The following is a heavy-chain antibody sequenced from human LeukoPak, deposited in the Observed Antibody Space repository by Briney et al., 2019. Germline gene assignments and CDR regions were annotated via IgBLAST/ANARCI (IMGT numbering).Heavy chain of an antibody. D-gene: IGHD3-10*01. Sequence: GGSLRLSCAASGFTFSSYGMHWVRQAPGKGLEWVAVISYDGSNKYYADSVKGRFTISRDNSKNTLYLQMNSLRAEDTAVYYCARHTGPYYGSGSYGLDVWGQGTTVTVSS. CDR2: ISYDGSNK. CDR1: GFTFSSYG. CDR3: ARHTGPYYGSGSYGLDV. J-gene: IGHJ6*02. V-gene: IGHV3-30*03.